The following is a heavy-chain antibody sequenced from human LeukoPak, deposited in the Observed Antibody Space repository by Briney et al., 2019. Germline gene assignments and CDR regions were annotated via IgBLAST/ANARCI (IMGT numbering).Heavy chain of an antibody. V-gene: IGHV1-69*13. CDR3: ARSEGFGETRFDY. J-gene: IGHJ4*02. Sequence: SVKVSCRASGGTFSSYSIIWVRQAPGEGLEWMGGIIPIFGAANYAQKFQGRVTITADESTSTAYMELSSLRSEDTAVYYCARSEGFGETRFDYWGQGTLVTVSS. CDR1: GGTFSSYS. CDR2: IIPIFGAA. D-gene: IGHD3-10*01.